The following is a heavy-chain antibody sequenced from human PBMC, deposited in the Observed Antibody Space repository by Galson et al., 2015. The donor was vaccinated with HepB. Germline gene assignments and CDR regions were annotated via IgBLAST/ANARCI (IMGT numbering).Heavy chain of an antibody. CDR1: GFTFSSYA. Sequence: SLRLSCAASGFTFSSYAMSWVRQAPGKGLEWVSIISGSGGFTYYADSVKGRFTIFRDNSRNTLYLQMNSLRAEDTAVYYCAKVVHDYYEVRGYYVYFDYWGRGTLVSVSS. CDR2: ISGSGGFT. J-gene: IGHJ4*02. D-gene: IGHD3-22*01. CDR3: AKVVHDYYEVRGYYVYFDY. V-gene: IGHV3-23*01.